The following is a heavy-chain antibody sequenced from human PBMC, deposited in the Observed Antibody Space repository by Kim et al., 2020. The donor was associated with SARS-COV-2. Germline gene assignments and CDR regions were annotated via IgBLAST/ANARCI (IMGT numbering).Heavy chain of an antibody. CDR3: VRDRELNY. Sequence: SETLSLTCTVSGGSISIYYWSWVRQSPGKGLEWLGYIYNSGSTTYNPSLKTRVTISVVTSRNQFSLKLNSVTAADTAVYYCVRDRELNYWGQG. CDR2: IYNSGST. CDR1: GGSISIYY. J-gene: IGHJ4*02. D-gene: IGHD1-7*01. V-gene: IGHV4-59*01.